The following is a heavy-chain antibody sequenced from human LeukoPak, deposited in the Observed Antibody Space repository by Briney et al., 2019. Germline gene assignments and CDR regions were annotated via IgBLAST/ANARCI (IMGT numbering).Heavy chain of an antibody. J-gene: IGHJ4*02. CDR2: ISNSGDST. CDR1: GFTFTTYA. CDR3: VKDRCDGTTCPEV. Sequence: GGSLRLSCAASGFTFTTYAMSWVRQAPGEGLEWVSGISNSGDSTYYSDSLKGRFTISRDNSKNTLHLQMSNLRADDTALYYCVKDRCDGTTCPEVWGQGTLVTLSS. V-gene: IGHV3-23*01. D-gene: IGHD2-2*01.